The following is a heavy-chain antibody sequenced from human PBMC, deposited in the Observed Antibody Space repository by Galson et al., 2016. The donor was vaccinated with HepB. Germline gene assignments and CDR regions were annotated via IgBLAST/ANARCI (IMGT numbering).Heavy chain of an antibody. CDR2: INYSGST. CDR1: GGSISSYY. Sequence: ETLSLTCSVSGGSISSYYWSWIRQPPGKGLEWIGYINYSGSTNYKSSLKSRVTISVDTSKNQFSLKLTSVTAADTAVYYCARGRGSSWYRGVFDYWGQGTLVSVSS. J-gene: IGHJ4*02. V-gene: IGHV4-59*12. D-gene: IGHD6-13*01. CDR3: ARGRGSSWYRGVFDY.